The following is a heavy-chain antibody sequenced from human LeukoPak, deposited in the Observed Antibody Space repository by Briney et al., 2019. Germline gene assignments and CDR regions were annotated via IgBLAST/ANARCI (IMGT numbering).Heavy chain of an antibody. J-gene: IGHJ4*02. D-gene: IGHD2-21*01. V-gene: IGHV3-64D*08. Sequence: GGSLRLSCSASGFTFSSYAMHWVRQAPGKGLQYVSGISTNAGRTYYAESVKGRFTISRDNSKNTLYLQMSSLRAEDTAVYFCPLPALGYWGQRALVTVSS. CDR3: PLPALGY. CDR1: GFTFSSYA. CDR2: ISTNAGRT.